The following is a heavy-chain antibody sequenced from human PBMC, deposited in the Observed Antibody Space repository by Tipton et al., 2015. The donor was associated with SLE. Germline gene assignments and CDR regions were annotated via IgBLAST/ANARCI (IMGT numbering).Heavy chain of an antibody. Sequence: GLVKPSQTLSLTCSVSGGSFRSYYWTWIRQPPGKGLEWIGYVYHDGNTKYNPSLKSRVTISVDTSKNQFSLKLNSVTAADTAVYYCAGFLGGEADPWGQGALVTVSS. CDR2: VYHDGNT. J-gene: IGHJ5*02. CDR3: AGFLGGEADP. CDR1: GGSFRSYY. V-gene: IGHV4-59*03. D-gene: IGHD2-15*01.